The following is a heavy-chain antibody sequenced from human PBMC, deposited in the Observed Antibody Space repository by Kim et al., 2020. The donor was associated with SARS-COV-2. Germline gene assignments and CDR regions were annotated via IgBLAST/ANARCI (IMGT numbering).Heavy chain of an antibody. Sequence: YGDSVKGRFTISRDNSNNTLYLHVNGLRAEDTALYYCARGNCRGGSCPPDYWGLGTLVTVSS. J-gene: IGHJ4*02. D-gene: IGHD2-15*01. CDR3: ARGNCRGGSCPPDY. V-gene: IGHV3-33*01.